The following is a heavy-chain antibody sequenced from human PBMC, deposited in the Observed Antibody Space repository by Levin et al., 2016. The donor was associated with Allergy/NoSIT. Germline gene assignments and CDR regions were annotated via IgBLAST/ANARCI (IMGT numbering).Heavy chain of an antibody. CDR3: ARGNYYDSSGYYDDAFDI. D-gene: IGHD3-22*01. CDR1: GGSISSSNW. J-gene: IGHJ3*02. V-gene: IGHV4-4*02. Sequence: SETLSLTCAVSGGSISSSNWWSWVRQPPGKGLEWIGEVYHSGSTNYNPSLKSRVTISVDTSKNQFSLKLSSVTAADTAVYYCARGNYYDSSGYYDDAFDIWGQGTMVTVSS. CDR2: VYHSGST.